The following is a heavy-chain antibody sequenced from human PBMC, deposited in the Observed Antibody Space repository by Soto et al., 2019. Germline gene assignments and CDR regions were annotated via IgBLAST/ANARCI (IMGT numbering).Heavy chain of an antibody. V-gene: IGHV4-4*02. Sequence: PSETLSLTCAVSGGSISSSNWWSWVRQPPGKGLEWIGEIYHSGSTNYNPSLKSRVTISVDKSKNQFSLKLSSVTAADTAVYYCASVGFPGSSGYYRFDYWGQGTLVTVSS. J-gene: IGHJ4*02. D-gene: IGHD3-22*01. CDR1: GGSISSSNW. CDR2: IYHSGST. CDR3: ASVGFPGSSGYYRFDY.